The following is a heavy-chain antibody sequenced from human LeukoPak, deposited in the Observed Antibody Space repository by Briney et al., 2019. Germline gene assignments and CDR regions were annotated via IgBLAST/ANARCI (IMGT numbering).Heavy chain of an antibody. Sequence: PGRSLRLSCAASGFTFSSYAMSWVRQAPGKWLESVSAISGGGGSTYYADSVKGRVTISRDKTKKTLCLQRNSLTGEDTAVYYCAKDGGVPAAAYYMDVGGKGTTVTVS. CDR1: GFTFSSYA. CDR2: ISGGGGST. D-gene: IGHD2-2*01. V-gene: IGHV3-23*01. CDR3: AKDGGVPAAAYYMDV. J-gene: IGHJ6*03.